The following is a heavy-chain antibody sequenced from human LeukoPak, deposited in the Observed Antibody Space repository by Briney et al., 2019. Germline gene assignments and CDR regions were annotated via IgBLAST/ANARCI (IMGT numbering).Heavy chain of an antibody. Sequence: PGGSLRLSCAASGFTFSTYNINWVRQAPGKGLEWVSPISPSSSYIYYADSVKGRFTISRDNAKNSLYLQMNSLRAEDTAVYYCARDRYSTSLDAFDIWGQGTWSPSL. CDR3: ARDRYSTSLDAFDI. D-gene: IGHD6-13*01. CDR1: GFTFSTYN. J-gene: IGHJ3*02. CDR2: ISPSSSYI. V-gene: IGHV3-21*01.